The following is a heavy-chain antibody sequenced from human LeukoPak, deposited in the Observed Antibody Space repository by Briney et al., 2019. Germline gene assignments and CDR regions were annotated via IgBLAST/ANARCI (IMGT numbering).Heavy chain of an antibody. CDR2: ISSYNGNT. D-gene: IGHD1-26*01. CDR3: ERGVGATPFDY. V-gene: IGHV1-18*01. CDR1: GYTFTSYG. J-gene: IGHJ4*02. Sequence: ASVKVSCKASGYTFTSYGISLVRQAPGQGLEWMGWISSYNGNTNYAQKLQGRVTMTTDTSTSTAYMELRSLRSDDTAVFYCERGVGATPFDYWGQGTLVTVSS.